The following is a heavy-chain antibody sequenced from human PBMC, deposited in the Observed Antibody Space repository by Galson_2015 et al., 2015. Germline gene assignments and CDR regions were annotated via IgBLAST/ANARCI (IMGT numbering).Heavy chain of an antibody. Sequence: SGAEVKPPGESLQISCPGSGSLFTRYWIGWVRQMPGKGLEWMGIIYPGDSDTRYSPSFQGQVTISADKSISTAYLQWSSLKASDTAMYYCARLIGSGVYYYYGMDVWGQGTTVTVSS. D-gene: IGHD3-16*02. V-gene: IGHV5-51*01. CDR3: ARLIGSGVYYYYGMDV. J-gene: IGHJ6*02. CDR1: GSLFTRYW. CDR2: IYPGDSDT.